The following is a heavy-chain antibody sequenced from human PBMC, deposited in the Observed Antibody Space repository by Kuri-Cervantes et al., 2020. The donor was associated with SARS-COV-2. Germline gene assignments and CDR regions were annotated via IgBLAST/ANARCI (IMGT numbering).Heavy chain of an antibody. V-gene: IGHV1-18*01. J-gene: IGHJ6*03. D-gene: IGHD4-11*01. CDR1: GYTFTNYG. Sequence: ASVKVSCKASGYTFTNYGITWVRQAPGQGLEWMGWISAYNGYTIYAHKLQGRVTMTTDTSTTTAYMELRSLRSDDTAVYYCAREGDYSDFRRPNYYYYYMDVWGKGTTVTVSS. CDR2: ISAYNGYT. CDR3: AREGDYSDFRRPNYYYYYMDV.